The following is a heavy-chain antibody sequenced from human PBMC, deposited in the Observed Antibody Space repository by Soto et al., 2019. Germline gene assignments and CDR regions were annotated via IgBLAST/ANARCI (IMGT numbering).Heavy chain of an antibody. CDR3: ASIYDSSGYYYGNNWFDP. Sequence: PSETLSLTCTVSGGSISSGDYYWSWIRQHPGKGLEWIGYIYYSGSTYYNPSLKSRVTISVDTSKNQFSLKLSSVTAADTAVYYCASIYDSSGYYYGNNWFDPWGQATLGTVST. CDR2: IYYSGST. J-gene: IGHJ5*02. CDR1: GGSISSGDYY. V-gene: IGHV4-31*03. D-gene: IGHD3-22*01.